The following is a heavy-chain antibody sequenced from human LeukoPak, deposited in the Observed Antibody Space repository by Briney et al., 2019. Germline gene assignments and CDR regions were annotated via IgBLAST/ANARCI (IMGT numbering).Heavy chain of an antibody. Sequence: SEILSLTCTVSGSSISSYYWRWIRQPPGKGLEWIGYIYYSGSTNYNPSLKSRVTISVDTSKNQFSLKLSSVTAADTAVYFCAKAGIRYPPYYFDYWGQGTLVTVSS. V-gene: IGHV4-59*01. CDR1: GSSISSYY. J-gene: IGHJ4*02. CDR3: AKAGIRYPPYYFDY. CDR2: IYYSGST. D-gene: IGHD3-9*01.